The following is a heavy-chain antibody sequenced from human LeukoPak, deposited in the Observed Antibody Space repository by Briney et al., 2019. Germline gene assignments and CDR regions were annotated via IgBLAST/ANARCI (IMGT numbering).Heavy chain of an antibody. CDR3: ARANYYDSSYYLDY. CDR1: GGSISSYY. D-gene: IGHD3-22*01. Sequence: SETLSLTCTVSGGSISSYYWSWIRQPPGKGLEWIGYIYYSGSTNYNPSLKSRVTISVDTSKNQFSLKLSSVTAADTAVYYCARANYYDSSYYLDYWGQGTQVTVSS. V-gene: IGHV4-59*01. CDR2: IYYSGST. J-gene: IGHJ4*02.